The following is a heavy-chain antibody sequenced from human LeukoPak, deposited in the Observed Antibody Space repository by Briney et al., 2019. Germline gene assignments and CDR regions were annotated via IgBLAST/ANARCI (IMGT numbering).Heavy chain of an antibody. D-gene: IGHD3-9*01. CDR2: TYYRSKWYN. V-gene: IGHV6-1*01. CDR1: EDSVSSNSAA. J-gene: IGHJ6*02. CDR3: ARSQYDILTGYYYYGMDV. Sequence: SQTLSLTCAISEDSVSSNSAAWNWIRQSPSRGLEWLGRTYYRSKWYNDYAVSVKSRITINPDTSKNQFSLQLNSVTPEDTAVYYCARSQYDILTGYYYYGMDVWGQGTTVTVSS.